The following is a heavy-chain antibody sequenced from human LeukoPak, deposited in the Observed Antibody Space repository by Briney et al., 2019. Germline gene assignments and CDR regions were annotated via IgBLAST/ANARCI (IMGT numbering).Heavy chain of an antibody. Sequence: ASVTVSCKASGYTFTSYDINWVRQATGEGLEWLGWMNPNSGNTGYAQKFQGRVTMTRNTSISTAYMELSSLRSEDTAVYYCARGDEYRRDWFDPWGQGTLVTVSS. J-gene: IGHJ5*02. D-gene: IGHD6-6*01. CDR2: MNPNSGNT. CDR1: GYTFTSYD. V-gene: IGHV1-8*01. CDR3: ARGDEYRRDWFDP.